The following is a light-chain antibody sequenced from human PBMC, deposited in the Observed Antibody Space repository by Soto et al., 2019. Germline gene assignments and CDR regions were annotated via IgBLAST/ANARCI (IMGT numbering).Light chain of an antibody. CDR1: SSDVGSYNL. CDR3: CSYVAGTSYV. V-gene: IGLV2-23*01. Sequence: QSALTQPTSVSGSPGQSITISCSRTSSDVGSYNLVSWYQHHPGKAPKLMICEATKRPSGVSTRFSGSKSGNTASLTITGLHAGDEADYYCCSYVAGTSYVCGSGTTLNVL. J-gene: IGLJ1*01. CDR2: EAT.